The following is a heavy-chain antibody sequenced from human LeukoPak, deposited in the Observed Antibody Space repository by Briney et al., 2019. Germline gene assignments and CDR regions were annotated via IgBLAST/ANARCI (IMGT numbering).Heavy chain of an antibody. D-gene: IGHD6-19*01. Sequence: GESLKISCKGSGYSFTTYWIGWVRQMPGKGLEWMGIIYPGDSDTRYTPSFQGQVTISADKSISTAYLRWSSLKASDTAMYYCAIFYSSGWYDFDYWGQGTLVTVSS. CDR1: GYSFTTYW. J-gene: IGHJ4*02. CDR2: IYPGDSDT. CDR3: AIFYSSGWYDFDY. V-gene: IGHV5-51*01.